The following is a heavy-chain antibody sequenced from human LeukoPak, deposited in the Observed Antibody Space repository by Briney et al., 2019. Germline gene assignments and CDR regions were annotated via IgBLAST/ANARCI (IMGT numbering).Heavy chain of an antibody. CDR1: GFTFSSYW. Sequence: QPGGSLRLSCAASGFTFSSYWMHWVRQAPGKGLVWVSRTNSDGGSTSYADSVKGRFTISRDNAKNTLYLQMNSLRAEDTAVYYCARALPDDIDYWGQGTLVTVSS. V-gene: IGHV3-74*01. D-gene: IGHD1-1*01. CDR2: TNSDGGST. J-gene: IGHJ4*02. CDR3: ARALPDDIDY.